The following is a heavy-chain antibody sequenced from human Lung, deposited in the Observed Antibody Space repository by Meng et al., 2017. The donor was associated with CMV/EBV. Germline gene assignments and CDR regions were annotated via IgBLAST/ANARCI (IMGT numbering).Heavy chain of an antibody. J-gene: IGHJ4*02. Sequence: GGSLRLSCAASGFTFSSHWMCWVRQAPGKGLEWVANIKADGSEKYYVDSVKGRFTVSRDNAKNSLYLQMNSLRAEDTAVYYCACNSGDCGGQGTRATV. V-gene: IGHV3-7*01. CDR3: ACNSGDC. CDR2: IKADGSEK. CDR1: GFTFSSHW. D-gene: IGHD3-10*01.